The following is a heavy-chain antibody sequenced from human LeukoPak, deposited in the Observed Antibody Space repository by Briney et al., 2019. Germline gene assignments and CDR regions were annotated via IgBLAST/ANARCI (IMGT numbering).Heavy chain of an antibody. CDR2: IYPNSGAT. CDR1: GYIFTGYY. Sequence: ASVKVSCKASGYIFTGYYMHWVRQAPGQGLEWMGYIYPNSGATKYAQKCQGRVTLTRDTSISTAYMELSGLGSDDTAVYYCGTLLSNGPFDYWGQGSLVTVSS. V-gene: IGHV1-2*02. J-gene: IGHJ4*02. CDR3: GTLLSNGPFDY.